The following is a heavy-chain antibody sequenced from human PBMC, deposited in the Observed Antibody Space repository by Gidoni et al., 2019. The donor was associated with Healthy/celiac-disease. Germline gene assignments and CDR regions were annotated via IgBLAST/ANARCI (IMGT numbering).Heavy chain of an antibody. CDR2: IRYDGSNK. J-gene: IGHJ4*02. V-gene: IGHV3-30*02. Sequence: QVQLVASGGVVVQPGWSLRLSCAASGFPLSSYGMHWVRQAPGKGLEWVAFIRYDGSNKYYADSVKGRFTISRDNSKNTLYLQMNSLRAEDTAVYYCAKDIDYGDSSDACWGQGTLVTVSS. CDR1: GFPLSSYG. D-gene: IGHD4-17*01. CDR3: AKDIDYGDSSDAC.